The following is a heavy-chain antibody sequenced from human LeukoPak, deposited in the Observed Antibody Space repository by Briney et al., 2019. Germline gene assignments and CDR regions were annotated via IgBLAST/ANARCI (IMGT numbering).Heavy chain of an antibody. CDR2: IYYSGST. J-gene: IGHJ6*02. V-gene: IGHV4-59*01. CDR3: ARDRADYDYYYGMDV. Sequence: PSETLSVTCTVPGGSISSYYWSWIRQPPRKGLEWIGYIYYSGSTNYNPSLKSRVTISVDTSKNQFSLKLSSVTAADTAVYYCARDRADYDYYYGMDVWGQGTTVTVSS. CDR1: GGSISSYY.